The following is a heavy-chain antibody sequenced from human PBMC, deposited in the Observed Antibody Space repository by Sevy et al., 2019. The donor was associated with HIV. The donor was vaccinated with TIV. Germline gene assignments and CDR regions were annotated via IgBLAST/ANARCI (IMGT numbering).Heavy chain of an antibody. V-gene: IGHV4-59*01. CDR1: GGSISSYY. Sequence: SETLSLTCTVSGGSISSYYWSWIRQPPGKGLEWIGYSYYSGSTNYNPSLKSRVTISVDTSKNQFSLKLSSVTAADTAVYYCARAESIAARRFFDYWGQGTLVTVSS. D-gene: IGHD6-6*01. CDR3: ARAESIAARRFFDY. CDR2: SYYSGST. J-gene: IGHJ4*02.